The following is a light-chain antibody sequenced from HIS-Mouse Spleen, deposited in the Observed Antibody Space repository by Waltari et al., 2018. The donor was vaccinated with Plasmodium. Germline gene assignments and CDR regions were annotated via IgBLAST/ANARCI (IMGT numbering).Light chain of an antibody. CDR1: SGPSSYA. CDR2: LNSDGSH. V-gene: IGLV4-69*01. CDR3: QTWGTGMGV. J-gene: IGLJ2*01. Sequence: QLVLTQSPSASASLGASVKLTCTLSSGPSSYAIAWHQQQPEKGPRSLMKLNSDGSHSKGDGSPDRFSGSSSGAERYLTISSLQSEDEADYYCQTWGTGMGVFGGGTKLTVL.